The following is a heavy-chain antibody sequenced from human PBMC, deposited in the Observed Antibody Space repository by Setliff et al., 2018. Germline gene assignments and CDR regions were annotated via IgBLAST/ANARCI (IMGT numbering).Heavy chain of an antibody. CDR3: AQKHHRASWSFDP. V-gene: IGHV5-51*01. J-gene: IGHJ5*02. Sequence: GGSLRLSCKASGDSFTNYWIIWVRQVPGKGLEWMGMIFPAGADTRYNPSFKGQFTMSIDRSINTAYLQLDSLKASDTAIYYCAQKHHRASWSFDPWGRGTLVTVSS. CDR1: GDSFTNYW. CDR2: IFPAGADT.